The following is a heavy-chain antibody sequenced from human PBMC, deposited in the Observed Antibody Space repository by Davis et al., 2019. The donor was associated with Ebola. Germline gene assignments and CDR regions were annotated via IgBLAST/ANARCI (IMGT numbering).Heavy chain of an antibody. J-gene: IGHJ4*02. CDR3: ATDRAPTYFFDTSAYYIYYFDY. CDR1: GYDFTDFY. CDR2: INPHSGTT. D-gene: IGHD3-22*01. V-gene: IGHV1-2*06. Sequence: AASVKVSCKASGYDFTDFYIHWVRQAPGQGLEWMGRINPHSGTTKYAQRFQGRVTMTRDTSTSTVYLELSSLKSEDTAVYYCATDRAPTYFFDTSAYYIYYFDYWGQGTLVTVSS.